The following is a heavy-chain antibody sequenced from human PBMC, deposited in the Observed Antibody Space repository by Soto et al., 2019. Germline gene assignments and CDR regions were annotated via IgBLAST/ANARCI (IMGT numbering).Heavy chain of an antibody. CDR3: AKDHPERHCSSTSCYLDGGGFDY. CDR2: ISGSGGST. CDR1: GFTFSSYA. J-gene: IGHJ4*02. D-gene: IGHD2-2*01. V-gene: IGHV3-23*01. Sequence: GGSLRLSCAASGFTFSSYAMSWVRQAPGKGLEWVSAISGSGGSTYYADSVKGRFTISRDNSKNTLYLQMNSLRAEDTAVYYCAKDHPERHCSSTSCYLDGGGFDYWGQGTLVTVSS.